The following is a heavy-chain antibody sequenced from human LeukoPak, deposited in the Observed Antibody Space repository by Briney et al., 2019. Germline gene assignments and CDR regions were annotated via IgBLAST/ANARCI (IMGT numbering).Heavy chain of an antibody. Sequence: GGSLRLSCAASGFTFSSYWMSWVRQAPGKGLEWVANIKQDGSEKYYVDSVKGRFTVSRDNAKNSLYLQMNSLRAEDTAVYYCAKMRRGYTSSSVGYWGQGTLVTVSS. J-gene: IGHJ4*02. D-gene: IGHD6-13*01. CDR1: GFTFSSYW. V-gene: IGHV3-7*03. CDR3: AKMRRGYTSSSVGY. CDR2: IKQDGSEK.